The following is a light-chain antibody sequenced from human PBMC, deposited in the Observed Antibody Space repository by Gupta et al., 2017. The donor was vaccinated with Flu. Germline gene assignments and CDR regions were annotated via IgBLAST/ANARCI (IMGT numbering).Light chain of an antibody. V-gene: IGKV1-6*01. CDR3: LQDYTYPWA. CDR2: AAS. J-gene: IGKJ1*01. CDR1: QDIRND. Sequence: PSSLSASVGDRVTITCRASQDIRNDVGWYQQRPGKAPKLLIYAASTLQSGVPSRFSGSGSGTDFTLTISSLQPEDFATYYCLQDYTYPWAFGQGTKVEIK.